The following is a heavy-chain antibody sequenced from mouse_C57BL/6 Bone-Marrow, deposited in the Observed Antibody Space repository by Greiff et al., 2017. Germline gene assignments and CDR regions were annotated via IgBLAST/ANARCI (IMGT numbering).Heavy chain of an antibody. J-gene: IGHJ2*01. Sequence: VKVVESGPGLVQPSQSLSITCTVSGFSLTSYGVHWVRQSPGKGLEWLGVIWSGGSTDYNAAFISRLSISKDNSKSQVFFKMNSLQADDTAIYYCATMITHFDYWGQGTTLTVSS. D-gene: IGHD2-4*01. CDR3: ATMITHFDY. CDR1: GFSLTSYG. V-gene: IGHV2-2*01. CDR2: IWSGGST.